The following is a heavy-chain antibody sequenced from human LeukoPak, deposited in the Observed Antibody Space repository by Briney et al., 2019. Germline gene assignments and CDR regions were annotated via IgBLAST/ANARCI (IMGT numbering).Heavy chain of an antibody. Sequence: SETLSLTCTVSGDSVNSGSHYWSWIRQPPGKGLEWIGHISYSGSPNYNPSLKSRVTISVDTSKNQFSLKLSSVTAADTAVYYCARTITMVRGASPANPINWFDPWGQGTLVTVSS. V-gene: IGHV4-61*01. CDR3: ARTITMVRGASPANPINWFDP. J-gene: IGHJ5*02. CDR2: ISYSGSP. D-gene: IGHD3-10*01. CDR1: GDSVNSGSHY.